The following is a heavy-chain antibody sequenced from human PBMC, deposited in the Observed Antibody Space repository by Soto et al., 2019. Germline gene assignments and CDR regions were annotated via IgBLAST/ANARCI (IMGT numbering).Heavy chain of an antibody. CDR2: VYSGGAT. CDR1: GFSVSRNY. J-gene: IGHJ4*02. D-gene: IGHD3-10*01. Sequence: QLVETGGGVIQPGTSLTLSCAASGFSVSRNYMTWVRQAPGKGLEWVSFVYSGGATFYADSVEGRVILSRDDSQNTMYLQMHNLRAEDTAVYYCARVPGRLWGRGTRVTVAS. V-gene: IGHV3-53*02. CDR3: ARVPGRL.